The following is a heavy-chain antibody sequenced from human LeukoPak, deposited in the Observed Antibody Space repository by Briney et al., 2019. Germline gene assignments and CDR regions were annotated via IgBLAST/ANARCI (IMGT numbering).Heavy chain of an antibody. V-gene: IGHV1-18*01. D-gene: IGHD3-10*01. J-gene: IGHJ4*02. CDR1: GYTFTSYG. CDR2: ISAYNGNT. CDR3: ARSVGGSGSYRAPVPDY. Sequence: ALVKVSCKASGYTFTSYGISWVRQAPGQGLEWMGWISAYNGNTNYAQKLQGRVTMTTDTSTSTAYMELRSLRSDDTAVYYCARSVGGSGSYRAPVPDYWGQGTLVTVSS.